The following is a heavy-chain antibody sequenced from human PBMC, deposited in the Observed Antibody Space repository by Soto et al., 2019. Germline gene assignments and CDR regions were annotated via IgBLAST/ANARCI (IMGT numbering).Heavy chain of an antibody. D-gene: IGHD3-10*01. CDR3: AAARITMVRGVILVNWFDP. CDR2: IVVGSGST. J-gene: IGHJ5*02. V-gene: IGHV1-58*02. CDR1: GFTFTTSA. Sequence: QMQLVQSGPEVKKPGTSVKVSCKTSGFTFTTSAMQWVRQARGQRLEWIGWIVVGSGSTNYAQKFQERVTITRDLXXSXAXRELSSLRSEDTAVYYCAAARITMVRGVILVNWFDPWGQGTLVTVSS.